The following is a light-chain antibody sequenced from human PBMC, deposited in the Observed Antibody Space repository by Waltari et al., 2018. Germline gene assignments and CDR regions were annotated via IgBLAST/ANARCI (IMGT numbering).Light chain of an antibody. CDR3: QVWESSSAHRRGV. V-gene: IGLV3-21*01. CDR2: YNS. CDR1: NIGSKG. J-gene: IGLJ2*01. Sequence: SYVLTQPPSVSVAPGKTARVTCGGNNIGSKGVHWYQQKPGQAPVLVIYYNSDRPSGIAELFSGSNSRSTATLTLSSVVAGDAADYYCQVWESSSAHRRGVFCGATKLTVL.